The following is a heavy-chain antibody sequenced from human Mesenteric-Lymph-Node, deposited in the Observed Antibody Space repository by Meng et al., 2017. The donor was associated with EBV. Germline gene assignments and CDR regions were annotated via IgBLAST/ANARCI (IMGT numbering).Heavy chain of an antibody. D-gene: IGHD7-27*01. CDR2: ISSSGSTI. V-gene: IGHV3-11*01. J-gene: IGHJ4*02. CDR3: ARGGLTGFGY. Sequence: QVQLGGVGGVCVKPGGSLRLSGAASGLTFRYYYMSWIRQAPGKGLEWVSYISSSGSTIYYADSVKGRFTISRDNAKNSLYLQMNSLRAEDTAVYYCARGGLTGFGYWGQGTLVTVSS. CDR1: GLTFRYYY.